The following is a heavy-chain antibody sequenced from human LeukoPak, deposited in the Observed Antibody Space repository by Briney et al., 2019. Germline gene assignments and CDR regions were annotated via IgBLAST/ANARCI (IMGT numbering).Heavy chain of an antibody. V-gene: IGHV3-15*07. D-gene: IGHD3-22*01. CDR2: IRSNSDGGTI. CDR3: ATDFYDST. Sequence: GGPLRLSCATSGFTFSNAWMNWVRQAPGKGLEWVGRIRSNSDGGTIDYAAPVKGRFTLSRDDSKTTLYLQMNSLQTEDTAVYYCATDFYDSTWGQGTLVTVSS. J-gene: IGHJ5*02. CDR1: GFTFSNAW.